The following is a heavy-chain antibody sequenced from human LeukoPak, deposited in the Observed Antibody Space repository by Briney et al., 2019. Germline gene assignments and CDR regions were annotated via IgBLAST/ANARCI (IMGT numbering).Heavy chain of an antibody. J-gene: IGHJ4*02. Sequence: PSETLSLTCAVHGGSFRVYYWSWIRQPPGKGLEWIGEINHSGSTNYNPSLKSRATISVDTSKNRFSLMLSSVTSADTTVYYFVSRRDGYNRRKFDYWGQGTLVTVSS. CDR3: VSRRDGYNRRKFDY. V-gene: IGHV4-34*01. D-gene: IGHD5-12*01. CDR2: INHSGST. CDR1: GGSFRVYY.